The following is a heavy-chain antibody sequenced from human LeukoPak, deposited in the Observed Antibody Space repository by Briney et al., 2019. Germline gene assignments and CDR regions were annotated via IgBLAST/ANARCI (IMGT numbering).Heavy chain of an antibody. V-gene: IGHV3-74*01. J-gene: IGHJ4*02. CDR1: GFTFTDFA. D-gene: IGHD3-16*01. Sequence: GGSLRLSCAASGFTFTDFAMNWVRQAPGKGLEWVSHIRSDGRSTSYADSVKGRFTISRDNAKSMLYLQMNTVRAEDSALYYCARVISDLLDFDFDYWGQGTLVTVSS. CDR3: ARVISDLLDFDFDY. CDR2: IRSDGRST.